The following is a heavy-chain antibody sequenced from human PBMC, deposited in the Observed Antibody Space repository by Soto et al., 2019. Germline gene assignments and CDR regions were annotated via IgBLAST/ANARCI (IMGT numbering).Heavy chain of an antibody. Sequence: GGSLRLSCAASGFTFSSYAMHWVRQAPGKGLEWVAVISYDGSNKYYADSVKGRLTISRDNSKNTLYLQMNSLRAEDTAVYYCARPLESGRGSQVWVYYYYGMDVWGQGTTVTVSS. V-gene: IGHV3-30-3*01. CDR1: GFTFSSYA. J-gene: IGHJ6*02. CDR3: ARPLESGRGSQVWVYYYYGMDV. CDR2: ISYDGSNK. D-gene: IGHD6-25*01.